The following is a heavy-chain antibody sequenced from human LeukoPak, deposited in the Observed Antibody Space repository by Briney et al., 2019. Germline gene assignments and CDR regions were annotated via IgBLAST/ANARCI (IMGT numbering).Heavy chain of an antibody. D-gene: IGHD4-23*01. CDR2: IYYSGST. J-gene: IGHJ3*02. CDR1: GGSISSGGYY. V-gene: IGHV4-31*03. CDR3: ARTLPTRNDYGGSDAFDI. Sequence: PSETLSLTCTVSGGSISSGGYYWRWIRQHPGKGLEWIGYIYYSGSTYYNPSLKSRVTISVDTSKNQFSLKLSSVTAADTAVYYCARTLPTRNDYGGSDAFDIWGQGTMVTVSS.